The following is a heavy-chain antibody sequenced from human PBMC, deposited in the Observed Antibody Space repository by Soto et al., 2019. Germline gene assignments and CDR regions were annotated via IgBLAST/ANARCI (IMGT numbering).Heavy chain of an antibody. CDR2: IKQDGSEK. J-gene: IGHJ4*02. CDR3: SRTGTTHY. D-gene: IGHD1-1*01. V-gene: IGHV3-7*05. CDR1: GFTFSTFW. Sequence: EVQLVESGGDFVQPGGSLRLSCTASGFTFSTFWMSWVRQAPGKGLEWVANIKQDGSEKYYVDSVKGRFTISRDNAKNSLYLQMNRLRDEDPAVYYCSRTGTTHYWGQGRLVTVSS.